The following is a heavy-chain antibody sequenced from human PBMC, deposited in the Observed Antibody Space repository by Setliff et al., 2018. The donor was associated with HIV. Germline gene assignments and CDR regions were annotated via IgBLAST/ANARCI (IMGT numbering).Heavy chain of an antibody. CDR2: IHVDGNNK. CDR3: TTHLLYYSFFDY. J-gene: IGHJ4*02. V-gene: IGHV3-30*02. CDR1: GFVLSSKA. D-gene: IGHD3-10*01. Sequence: GGSLRLSCAASGFVLSSKAMHWVGQAPGKGLEWVAFIHVDGNNKYYADSLKGRFTISRDISKNTLHLQMNSLRAEDTALYYCTTHLLYYSFFDYWGQGALVTVSS.